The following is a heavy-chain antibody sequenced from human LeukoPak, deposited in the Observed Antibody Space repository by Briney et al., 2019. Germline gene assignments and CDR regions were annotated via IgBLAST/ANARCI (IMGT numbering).Heavy chain of an antibody. CDR3: ARDQLDFLNFDAFDI. V-gene: IGHV3-23*01. CDR1: GFTFSSYV. CDR2: ISGSGTTT. D-gene: IGHD2/OR15-2a*01. Sequence: GGSLRLSCAASGFTFSSYVMSWVRQAPGKGLEWVSGISGSGTTTYYADSVKGRFTISRDNSKNTLYLQMYSLRVEDTAVYYCARDQLDFLNFDAFDIWGQGTEVTVSS. J-gene: IGHJ3*02.